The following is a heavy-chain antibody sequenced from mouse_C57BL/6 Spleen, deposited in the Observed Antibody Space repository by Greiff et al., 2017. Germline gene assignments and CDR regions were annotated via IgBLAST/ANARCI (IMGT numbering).Heavy chain of an antibody. CDR3: ARVGSSYPLDY. J-gene: IGHJ4*01. Sequence: EVKLVESEGGLVQPGSSMKLSCTASGFTFSDYYMAWVRQVPEKGLEWVANINYDGSSTYYLDSLKSRFIISRDNAKNILYLQMSSLKSEDTATYYCARVGSSYPLDYWGQGTSVTVSS. CDR2: INYDGSST. V-gene: IGHV5-16*01. CDR1: GFTFSDYY. D-gene: IGHD1-1*01.